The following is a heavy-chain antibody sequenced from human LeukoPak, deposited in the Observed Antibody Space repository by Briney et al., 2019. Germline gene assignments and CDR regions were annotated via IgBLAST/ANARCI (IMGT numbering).Heavy chain of an antibody. V-gene: IGHV1-2*02. CDR1: GYTFTGYY. J-gene: IGHJ4*02. Sequence: GASVKVSCKASGYTFTGYYMHWVRQAPGQGLEWMGWINPNSGGTNYAQKFQGRVTMTRDTSISTAYMELSRLRSDDTAVYYCAREPYYYDSSGYYLHYLDYWGQGTLVTVSS. CDR2: INPNSGGT. D-gene: IGHD3-22*01. CDR3: AREPYYYDSSGYYLHYLDY.